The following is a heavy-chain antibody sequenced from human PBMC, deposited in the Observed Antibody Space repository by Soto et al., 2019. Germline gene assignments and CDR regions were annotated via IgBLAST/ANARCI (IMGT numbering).Heavy chain of an antibody. J-gene: IGHJ4*02. Sequence: GSLRLSCAASGFTFSSYAMSWVRQAPGKGLEWVASIKREGGEKWYGDSVKGRFTISRDNAENSLYLQMNSLSAEDTAVYYCARVPGTTRYWDYWGQGILVTVSS. V-gene: IGHV3-7*01. CDR2: IKREGGEK. CDR3: ARVPGTTRYWDY. D-gene: IGHD3-10*01. CDR1: GFTFSSYA.